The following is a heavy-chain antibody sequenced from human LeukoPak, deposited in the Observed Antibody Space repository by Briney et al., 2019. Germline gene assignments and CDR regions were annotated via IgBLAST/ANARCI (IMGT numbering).Heavy chain of an antibody. J-gene: IGHJ4*02. D-gene: IGHD3-16*01. CDR2: IIPILGIA. CDR1: GGTFSSYA. CDR3: ASIAGGFPFDY. V-gene: IGHV1-69*04. Sequence: ASVKVSCKASGGTFSSYAISWVRQAPGQGLEWMGRIIPILGIANYAQKFQGRVTITADKSTSTAYMELSSLRSEDTAVYYCASIAGGFPFDYWGQGTLVTVSS.